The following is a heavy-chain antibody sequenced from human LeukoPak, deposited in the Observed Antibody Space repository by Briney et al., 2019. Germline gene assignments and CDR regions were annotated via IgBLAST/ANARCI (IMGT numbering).Heavy chain of an antibody. D-gene: IGHD6-19*01. CDR2: ISSSSSTI. CDR3: AKAREESSGWYGTLPVNYFDY. J-gene: IGHJ4*02. CDR1: GFTFSSYS. V-gene: IGHV3-48*01. Sequence: PRGSLRLSSAASGFTFSSYSMNWVRQAPGKGLEWVSYISSSSSTIYYADSVKGRFTISRDNSKNTLYLQMNSLRAEDTAVYYCAKAREESSGWYGTLPVNYFDYWGQGTLVTVSS.